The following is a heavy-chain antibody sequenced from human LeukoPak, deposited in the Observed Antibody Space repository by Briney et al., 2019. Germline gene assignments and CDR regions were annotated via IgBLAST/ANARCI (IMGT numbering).Heavy chain of an antibody. J-gene: IGHJ4*02. Sequence: SETLSLTCTVSGASISSNYWSWIRQPPGKGLECIGYVYPSGSTNYNPSLKSRVTISVDTSKNQFSLKLSSVTTADTAVYYCARAGGSWQFDYWGQGTLVTVSS. CDR2: VYPSGST. V-gene: IGHV4-59*01. CDR3: ARAGGSWQFDY. CDR1: GASISSNY. D-gene: IGHD1-26*01.